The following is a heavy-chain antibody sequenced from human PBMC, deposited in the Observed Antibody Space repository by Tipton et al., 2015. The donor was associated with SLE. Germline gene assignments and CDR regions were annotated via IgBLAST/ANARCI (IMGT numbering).Heavy chain of an antibody. D-gene: IGHD1-1*01. CDR2: IYYSGNT. Sequence: TLSLTCTVSRGSINTINYYWAWIRQPPGKGLEWIGNIYYSGNTYYSPSLKSRVTISIDTSKNQFSLRLSSVTAADTALYYCAIYKPRNDVFDIWGQGTWVTFSS. J-gene: IGHJ3*02. V-gene: IGHV4-39*07. CDR3: AIYKPRNDVFDI. CDR1: RGSINTINYY.